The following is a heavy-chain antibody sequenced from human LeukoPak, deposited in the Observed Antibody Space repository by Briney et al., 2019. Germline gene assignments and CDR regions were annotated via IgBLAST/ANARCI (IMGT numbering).Heavy chain of an antibody. V-gene: IGHV4-59*01. CDR3: ASLEPPGYYDFWSGYH. D-gene: IGHD3-3*01. J-gene: IGHJ5*02. Sequence: SETLSLTCTVSGGSISSYYWSWIRQPPGKGLEWIGFIYYSGSTNYNPSLKSRVTISVDTSKNQFSLKLSSVTAADTAVYYCASLEPPGYYDFWSGYHWGQGTLVTVSS. CDR2: IYYSGST. CDR1: GGSISSYY.